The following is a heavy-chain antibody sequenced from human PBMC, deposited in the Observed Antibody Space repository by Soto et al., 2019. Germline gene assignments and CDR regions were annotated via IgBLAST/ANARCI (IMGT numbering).Heavy chain of an antibody. J-gene: IGHJ4*02. D-gene: IGHD3-22*01. CDR3: ARLGGYYQAFDS. Sequence: SETLSLPCTVSGVSITSYYWSWIRQPPGKGLEWIGYIYYSGSSNYNPSLKSRVTISVDTSKNQFSLKLSSVTAADTAVYYCARLGGYYQAFDSWGQGTPVTVSS. CDR1: GVSITSYY. CDR2: IYYSGSS. V-gene: IGHV4-59*08.